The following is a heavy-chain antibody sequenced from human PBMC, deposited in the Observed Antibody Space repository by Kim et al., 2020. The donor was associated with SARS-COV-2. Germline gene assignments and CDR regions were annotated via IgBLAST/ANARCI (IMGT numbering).Heavy chain of an antibody. V-gene: IGHV4-34*01. D-gene: IGHD1-7*01. CDR3: ARLGPETGTKEFDY. J-gene: IGHJ4*02. Sequence: PAPQSRVTISVDTAKNQFSLKLSSVTAADTAVYYCARLGPETGTKEFDYWGQGTLVTVSS.